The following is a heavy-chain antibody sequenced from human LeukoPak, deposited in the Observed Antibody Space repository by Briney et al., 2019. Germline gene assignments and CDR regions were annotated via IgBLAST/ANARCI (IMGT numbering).Heavy chain of an antibody. CDR3: ARGAAGQKYNWFDP. CDR1: GFTFSIYG. D-gene: IGHD6-13*01. V-gene: IGHV3-30*19. J-gene: IGHJ5*02. Sequence: GGSLRLSCAASGFTFSIYGMHWVRQAPGKGLEWVAVITYDGSNKYYADSVKGRFTISRDNSKNTLYLQMNSLRAEDTAVYYCARGAAGQKYNWFDPWGQGTLVTVSS. CDR2: ITYDGSNK.